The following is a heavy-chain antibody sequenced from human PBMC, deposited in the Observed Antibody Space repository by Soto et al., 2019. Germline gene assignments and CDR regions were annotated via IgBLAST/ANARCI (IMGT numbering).Heavy chain of an antibody. CDR2: IYHSGST. Sequence: LTYTVAWGSSVSINWRSCVPQPPGKGLEWIGEIYHSGSTNYNPSLKSRVTISVDKSKNQFSLKLSSVTAADTAVYYCARVGVVVNIFDYWGQGTLVPVSS. CDR3: ARVGVVVNIFDY. J-gene: IGHJ4*02. D-gene: IGHD3-22*01. V-gene: IGHV4-4*02. CDR1: WGSSVSINW.